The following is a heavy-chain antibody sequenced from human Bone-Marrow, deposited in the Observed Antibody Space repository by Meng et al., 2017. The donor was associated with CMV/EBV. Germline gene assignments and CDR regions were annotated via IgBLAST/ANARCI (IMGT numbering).Heavy chain of an antibody. J-gene: IGHJ4*02. CDR2: ISAYNGNT. Sequence: ASVKVSCKASGYTFTSYGISWVRQAPGQGLEWMGWISAYNGNTNYAQKLQGRVTMTTDTSTSTAYTELRSLRSDDTAVYYCARSTSDKVRARLLDYWGQGTLVTVSS. CDR3: ARSTSDKVRARLLDY. D-gene: IGHD2-2*01. V-gene: IGHV1-18*01. CDR1: GYTFTSYG.